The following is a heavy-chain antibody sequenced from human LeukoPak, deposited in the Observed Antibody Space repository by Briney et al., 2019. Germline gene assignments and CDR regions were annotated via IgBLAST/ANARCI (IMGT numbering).Heavy chain of an antibody. CDR2: IYYSGST. J-gene: IGHJ4*02. Sequence: PSETLSLTCTVSGGSISSGGYYWSWIRQHPGKGLEWIGYIYYSGSTYYNPSLKSRVTISVDTSKNQFSLKLSSVTAADTAVYYCARHVDTAVGYFDYWGQGTLVTVSS. D-gene: IGHD5-18*01. CDR3: ARHVDTAVGYFDY. V-gene: IGHV4-31*03. CDR1: GGSISSGGYY.